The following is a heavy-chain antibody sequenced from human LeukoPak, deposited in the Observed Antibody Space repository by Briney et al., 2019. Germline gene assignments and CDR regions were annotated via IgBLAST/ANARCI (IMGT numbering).Heavy chain of an antibody. J-gene: IGHJ6*02. CDR3: ARAKLERRLYGMDV. V-gene: IGHV3-11*01. CDR2: ISSSGSTI. Sequence: GGSLRLSRAASGFTFSDYYMSWIRQAPGKGLEWVSYISSSGSTIYYADSVKGRFTISRDNAKNSLYLQMNSLRAEDTAVYYCARAKLERRLYGMDVWGQGTTVTVSS. CDR1: GFTFSDYY. D-gene: IGHD1-1*01.